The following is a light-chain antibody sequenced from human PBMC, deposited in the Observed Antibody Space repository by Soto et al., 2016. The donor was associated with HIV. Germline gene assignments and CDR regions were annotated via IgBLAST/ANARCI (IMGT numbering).Light chain of an antibody. J-gene: IGLJ1*01. Sequence: SYELIQAPSVSVSPGQTVRITCHGDSLREFYATWYQQKPGQAPVVVIYAENNRPSGIPDRFSGSNSGNTASLTITGAQAEDEADYYCHSRDNSGSVFGTGTKVTVL. CDR3: HSRDNSGSV. CDR1: SLREFY. V-gene: IGLV3-19*01. CDR2: AEN.